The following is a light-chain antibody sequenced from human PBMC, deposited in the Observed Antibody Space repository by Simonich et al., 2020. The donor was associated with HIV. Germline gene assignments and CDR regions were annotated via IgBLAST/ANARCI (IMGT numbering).Light chain of an antibody. V-gene: IGKV2-30*02. CDR2: KGS. CDR3: MQGTHWPVT. J-gene: IGKJ4*01. Sequence: DVVMTQSPLSLPVTLGQPASISCSASKSLVHSDGNTYLHWFQQRPGQSPRRLIYKGSNRDSGVPDRFSGSWSGTDFTLKISRVEAEDVGVYFCMQGTHWPVTFGGGTKVEIK. CDR1: KSLVHSDGNTY.